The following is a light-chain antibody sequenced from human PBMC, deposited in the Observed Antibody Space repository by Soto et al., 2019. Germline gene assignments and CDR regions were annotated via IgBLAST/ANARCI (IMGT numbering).Light chain of an antibody. Sequence: QSVLTQPASVSAAPGQKITISCSGSSSNIGDNYVSWYQQLPGRAPPLLIYYNNNRPSGIPYRFSGSKSGTSATLSITGLQTGDEADYYCGTWDSSLTYVVFGGGTKLTVL. V-gene: IGLV1-51*01. CDR3: GTWDSSLTYVV. CDR1: SSNIGDNY. J-gene: IGLJ2*01. CDR2: YNN.